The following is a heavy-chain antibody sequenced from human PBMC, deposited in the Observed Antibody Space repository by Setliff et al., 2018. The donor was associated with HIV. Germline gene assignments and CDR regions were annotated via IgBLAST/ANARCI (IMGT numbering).Heavy chain of an antibody. J-gene: IGHJ6*02. V-gene: IGHV1-3*01. CDR3: ARSRSVDV. CDR2: INAGNGNT. Sequence: ASVKVSCKASGYTFTDYAIYWMRQAPGQRLEWLGWINAGNGNTEYSQNFQGRVTFTSDTSATTAYMELSSLRSEDTAVYYCARSRSVDVWGQGTSVTVSS. CDR1: GYTFTDYA.